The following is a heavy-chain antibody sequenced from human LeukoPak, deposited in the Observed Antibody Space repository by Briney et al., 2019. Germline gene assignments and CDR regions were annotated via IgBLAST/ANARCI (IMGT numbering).Heavy chain of an antibody. CDR2: IIPILGIA. CDR3: ARDRYYDGSYYFDY. V-gene: IGHV1-69*04. D-gene: IGHD3-22*01. J-gene: IGHJ4*02. Sequence: ASVKVSCKASGFTFNTYGFSWLRQAPGQGLEGMGRIIPILGIANYAQKFQGRVTITADKSTSTAYMELSSLRSEDTAVYYCARDRYYDGSYYFDYWGQGTLVTVSS. CDR1: GFTFNTYG.